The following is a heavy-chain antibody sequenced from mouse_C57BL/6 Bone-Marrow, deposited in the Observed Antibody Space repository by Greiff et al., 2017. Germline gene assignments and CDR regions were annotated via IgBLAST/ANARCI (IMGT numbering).Heavy chain of an antibody. D-gene: IGHD1-3*01. CDR1: GFTFSDFY. CDR2: SSNKANDYTS. Sequence: EVQLVESGGGLVQSGRSLRLSCTTSGFTFSDFYMEWVRQAPGNGLEWIAASSNKANDYTSDYSASVKGRFIVSRDTAESILYLQLKALRAEDTAVYYCARDARYNWGIKDYWGQGTSVTVSS. V-gene: IGHV7-1*01. CDR3: ARDARYNWGIKDY. J-gene: IGHJ4*01.